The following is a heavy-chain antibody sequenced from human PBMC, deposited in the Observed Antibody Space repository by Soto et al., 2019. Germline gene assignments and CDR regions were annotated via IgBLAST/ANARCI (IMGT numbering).Heavy chain of an antibody. Sequence: VHLVESGGGLVKPGGSLRLSCAASGFSFNNAWMNWVRQAPGKGLEWIGRIESKTDGGTTDYAAPVKGRFTISRDDSEKTLNLQMNSLKIEDTAVYYYNADAKTIYGSLMIHKDYMDIWGNGTTVPLSS. CDR2: IESKTDGGTT. CDR1: GFSFNNAW. V-gene: IGHV3-15*04. D-gene: IGHD3-3*01. J-gene: IGHJ6*03. CDR3: NADAKTIYGSLMIHKDYMDI.